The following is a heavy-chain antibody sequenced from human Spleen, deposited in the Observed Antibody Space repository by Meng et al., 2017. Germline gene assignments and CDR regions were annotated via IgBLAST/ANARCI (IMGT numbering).Heavy chain of an antibody. Sequence: GESLKISCAASGFTFSSYAMSWVRQAPGKGLEWVSGISGSGGSTYYADSVKGRFTISRDNSKNTLYLQMNSLRAEDTAVYYCAKEGYCSSTSCFTYGMDVWGQGTTVTVS. CDR2: ISGSGGST. J-gene: IGHJ6*02. V-gene: IGHV3-23*01. CDR1: GFTFSSYA. D-gene: IGHD2-2*01. CDR3: AKEGYCSSTSCFTYGMDV.